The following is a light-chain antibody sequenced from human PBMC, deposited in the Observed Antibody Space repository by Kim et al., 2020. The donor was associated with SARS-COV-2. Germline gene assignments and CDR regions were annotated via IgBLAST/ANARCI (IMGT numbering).Light chain of an antibody. V-gene: IGLV3-1*01. CDR3: QAWDSSTAWNV. CDR2: QDS. CDR1: KLGDKY. Sequence: SYELTQPPSVSVSPGQTASITCSGDKLGDKYACWYQQKPGQSPVLVIYQDSKRPSGIPERFSGSNPGNTATLTISGTQAMDEADYYCQAWDSSTAWNVFGTGTKVTVL. J-gene: IGLJ1*01.